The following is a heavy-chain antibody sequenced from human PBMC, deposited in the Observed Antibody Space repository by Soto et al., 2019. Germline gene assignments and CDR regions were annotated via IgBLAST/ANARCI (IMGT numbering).Heavy chain of an antibody. V-gene: IGHV3-48*03. D-gene: IGHD2-8*01. Sequence: GGSLRLSCAASVFTFSSHEMNWVRQAPGKGLEWISYISGSGNITYYADSVKGRFTISRDNAQKSLYLQMNSLRVEDTAVYYCARGGVYWGQGTLVTVSS. CDR2: ISGSGNIT. CDR3: ARGGVY. CDR1: VFTFSSHE. J-gene: IGHJ4*02.